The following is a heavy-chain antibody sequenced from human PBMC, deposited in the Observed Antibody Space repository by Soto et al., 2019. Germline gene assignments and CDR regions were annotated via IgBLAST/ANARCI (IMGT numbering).Heavy chain of an antibody. CDR2: ISSNGGST. CDR3: VKDPSGTYYNAGTFDY. J-gene: IGHJ4*02. Sequence: GGSLRLSCSAPGFTFSNYDMHWVRQPPGKGLEYVSTISSNGGSTHYADSVKGRFTISRDNSKNTLYLQMSSLRPEDTAVYYCVKDPSGTYYNAGTFDYWGQGTLVTVSS. D-gene: IGHD3-10*01. CDR1: GFTFSNYD. V-gene: IGHV3-64D*08.